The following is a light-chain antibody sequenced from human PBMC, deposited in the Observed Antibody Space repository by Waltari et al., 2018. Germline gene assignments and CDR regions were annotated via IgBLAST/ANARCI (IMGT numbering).Light chain of an antibody. V-gene: IGKV3-15*01. J-gene: IGKJ1*01. Sequence: EIVMTQSPATLSLSPGERAALSCRASQTVSSSLAWYQQKPGQAPRLLIYGASTRATGIPARFGGSGSWTEFTLTISSLQSEYFAVYYCQQYNNWPLTFGQGTKVEIK. CDR2: GAS. CDR3: QQYNNWPLT. CDR1: QTVSSS.